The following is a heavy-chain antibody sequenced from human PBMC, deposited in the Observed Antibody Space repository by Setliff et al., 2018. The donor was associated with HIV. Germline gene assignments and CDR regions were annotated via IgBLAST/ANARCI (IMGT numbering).Heavy chain of an antibody. D-gene: IGHD5-12*01. CDR2: IFGSGTT. CDR1: TDSISNFH. Sequence: SETLSLTCSVSTDSISNFHWSWMRQPAGKGLEWIGRIFGSGTTHYNPSLKSRVTMSIDTSKNQFSLKLTSVTAADTAVYYCAREWLQHTGDDAFDVWGQGTMVTVSS. J-gene: IGHJ3*01. V-gene: IGHV4-4*07. CDR3: AREWLQHTGDDAFDV.